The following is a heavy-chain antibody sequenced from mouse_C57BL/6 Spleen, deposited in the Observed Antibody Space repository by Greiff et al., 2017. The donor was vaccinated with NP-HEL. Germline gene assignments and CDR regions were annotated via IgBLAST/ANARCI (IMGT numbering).Heavy chain of an antibody. Sequence: EVKLVESGGGLVQPGGSMKLSCAASGFTFSDAWMDWVRQSPEKGLEWVAEIRNKANNHATYYAESVKGRFTISRDDSKSSVYLQMNSLRAEDTGIYYCTRPFITKGYAMDYWGQGTSVTVSS. V-gene: IGHV6-6*01. CDR3: TRPFITKGYAMDY. J-gene: IGHJ4*01. D-gene: IGHD1-1*01. CDR1: GFTFSDAW. CDR2: IRNKANNHAT.